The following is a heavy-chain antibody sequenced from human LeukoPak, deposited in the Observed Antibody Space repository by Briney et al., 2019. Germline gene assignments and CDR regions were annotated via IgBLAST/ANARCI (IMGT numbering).Heavy chain of an antibody. CDR1: GGSISNYY. Sequence: PSETLSLTCTVSGGSISNYYWSWIRRPPGKGLEWIGYISHSGSTNYSPSLKSRVTISLDTSKNQFSLKLSSVTAADTAVYYCARALGYGPFDYWGQGTLVTVSS. J-gene: IGHJ4*02. CDR3: ARALGYGPFDY. D-gene: IGHD5-12*01. CDR2: ISHSGST. V-gene: IGHV4-59*01.